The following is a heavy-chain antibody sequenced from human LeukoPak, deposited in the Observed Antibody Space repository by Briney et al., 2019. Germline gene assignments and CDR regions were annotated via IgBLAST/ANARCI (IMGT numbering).Heavy chain of an antibody. CDR2: IFYSGTT. CDR3: ARDRAMVADWYFDL. Sequence: SETLSLTCTVSGGSMNTYYWTWIRQPPGKGLGWIGYIFYSGTTNYNPSLKSRVTISVDTSRNQFSLKVNSVTAADTAVYYCARDRAMVADWYFDLWGRGTLVTVSS. J-gene: IGHJ2*01. CDR1: GGSMNTYY. V-gene: IGHV4-59*01. D-gene: IGHD5-18*01.